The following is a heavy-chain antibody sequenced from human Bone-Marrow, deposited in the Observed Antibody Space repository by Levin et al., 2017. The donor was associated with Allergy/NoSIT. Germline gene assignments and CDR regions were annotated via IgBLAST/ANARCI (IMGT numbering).Heavy chain of an antibody. J-gene: IGHJ4*02. Sequence: GGSLRLSCAASGFTFSNYAMSWVRQAPGKGLEWISAISPNGGDTFYSEAVRGRLTISRDNSNVYLQMSSLRADDTAVYYCAKDRYDSSGYYLSGIDSWGQGTLVAVSS. CDR1: GFTFSNYA. D-gene: IGHD3-22*01. V-gene: IGHV3-23*01. CDR3: AKDRYDSSGYYLSGIDS. CDR2: ISPNGGDT.